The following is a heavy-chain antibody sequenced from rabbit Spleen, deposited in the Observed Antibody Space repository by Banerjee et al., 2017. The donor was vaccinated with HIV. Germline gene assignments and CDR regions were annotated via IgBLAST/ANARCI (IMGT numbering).Heavy chain of an antibody. CDR3: GRAGDADFGPYYLNL. CDR1: GFTLSSGA. CDR2: IYNGDARA. J-gene: IGHJ4*01. V-gene: IGHV1S47*01. D-gene: IGHD6-1*01. Sequence: EESGGGLGKPGASLTLTCTASGFTLSSGAMCWVRQALGKGLEWIGCIYNGDARAFYASWAKDRFTITRSTSLNTLTLQLNSLTAADTATFFCGRAGDADFGPYYLNLWGPGTLVTVS.